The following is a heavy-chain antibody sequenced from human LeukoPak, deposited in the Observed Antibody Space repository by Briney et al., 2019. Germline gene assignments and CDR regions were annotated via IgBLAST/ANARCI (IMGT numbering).Heavy chain of an antibody. V-gene: IGHV3-23*01. J-gene: IGHJ4*02. CDR3: AKDPDSSGYHDPLFDY. CDR2: ISGSGGST. D-gene: IGHD3-22*01. Sequence: PGGSLRLSCAASGFTFSIYAMSWVRQAPGKGLEWVSAISGSGGSTYYADSVKGRFTISRDNSKNTLYLQMNSLRAEDTAVYYCAKDPDSSGYHDPLFDYWGQGTLVTVSS. CDR1: GFTFSIYA.